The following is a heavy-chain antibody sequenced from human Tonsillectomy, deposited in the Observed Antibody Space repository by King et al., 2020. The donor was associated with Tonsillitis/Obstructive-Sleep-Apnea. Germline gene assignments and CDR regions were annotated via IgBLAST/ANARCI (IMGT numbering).Heavy chain of an antibody. Sequence: VQLVESGGGVVQPGRSLRLSCAASGFTFSSYGMHWVRQAPGKGLEWVAVIWSDGSNKYYADSVKGRFTISRDNSKDTLYLQMNSLRAEDTAVYYCARYGSSTSCTRDVWGKGTTVTVSS. CDR1: GFTFSSYG. D-gene: IGHD2-2*01. CDR2: IWSDGSNK. J-gene: IGHJ6*04. V-gene: IGHV3-33*01. CDR3: ARYGSSTSCTRDV.